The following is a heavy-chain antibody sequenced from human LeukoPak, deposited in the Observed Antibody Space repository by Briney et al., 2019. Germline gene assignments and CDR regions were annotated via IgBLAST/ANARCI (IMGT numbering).Heavy chain of an antibody. CDR3: AREIEQFDY. V-gene: IGHV3-48*03. CDR2: ISSSGSTI. J-gene: IGHJ4*02. D-gene: IGHD6-13*01. CDR1: GFIFSSYE. Sequence: GGSLRLSCAASGFIFSSYEMNWVRQAPGKGLEWVSYISSSGSTIYYADSVKGRFTISRDNAKNSLYLQMNSLRAEDTAVYYCAREIEQFDYWGQRTLVTVSS.